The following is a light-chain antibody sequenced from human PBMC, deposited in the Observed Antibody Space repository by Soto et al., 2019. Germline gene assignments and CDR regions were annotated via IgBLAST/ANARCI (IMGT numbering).Light chain of an antibody. Sequence: DIQMTQSPSTLSASAGDRVTITCRASQSISNWLAWYQQKPGKAPKLLIYKASSLESGVPSRFSGSGSGTECIITISSLQPDDFTTYYCQQYNSYPTFGQGTKVAIK. CDR1: QSISNW. CDR2: KAS. J-gene: IGKJ1*01. CDR3: QQYNSYPT. V-gene: IGKV1-5*03.